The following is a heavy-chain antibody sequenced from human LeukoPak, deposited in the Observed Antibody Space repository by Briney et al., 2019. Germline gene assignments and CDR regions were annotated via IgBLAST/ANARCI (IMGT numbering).Heavy chain of an antibody. CDR3: AELGITMIGGV. D-gene: IGHD3-10*02. CDR1: GFTFSSYG. Sequence: GGSLRLSCAASGFTFSSYGMSWVRQAPGKGLEWISYINSGGTPIYYADSVKGRFTMSRDNAKNSLYLQMNSLRAEDTAVYYCAELGITMIGGVWGKGTTVTISS. J-gene: IGHJ6*04. V-gene: IGHV3-48*04. CDR2: INSGGTPI.